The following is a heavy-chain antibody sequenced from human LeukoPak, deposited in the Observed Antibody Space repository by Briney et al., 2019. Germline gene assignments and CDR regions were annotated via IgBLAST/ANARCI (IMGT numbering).Heavy chain of an antibody. CDR3: ARDGTMYSSGWTGSYFDY. CDR1: GFTFSSYA. D-gene: IGHD6-19*01. V-gene: IGHV3-64*04. Sequence: GGSLRLSCSASGFTFSSYAMHWVRQAPGKGLEYVSAISSNGGSTYYADSVKGRFTISRDNSKNTLYLQMNSLRAEDTAVYYCARDGTMYSSGWTGSYFDYWGQGTLVTVSS. CDR2: ISSNGGST. J-gene: IGHJ4*02.